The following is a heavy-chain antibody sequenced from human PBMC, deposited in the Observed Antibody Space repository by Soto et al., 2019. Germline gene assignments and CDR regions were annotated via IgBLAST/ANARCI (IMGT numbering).Heavy chain of an antibody. CDR1: GGSMTSGDYY. Sequence: SETLSLTCTVSGGSMTSGDYYWSWIRQSPGKGLEWIGFINHRGTISYNPSLESRVILSVDTSKNEFSLNLRSVTAADTAVYYCARRSNYVGGRRFDPWGQGTLVTVS. D-gene: IGHD4-4*01. CDR2: INHRGTI. CDR3: ARRSNYVGGRRFDP. J-gene: IGHJ5*02. V-gene: IGHV4-30-4*01.